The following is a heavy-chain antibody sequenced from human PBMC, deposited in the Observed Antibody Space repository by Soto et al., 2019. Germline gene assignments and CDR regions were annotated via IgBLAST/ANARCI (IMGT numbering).Heavy chain of an antibody. CDR2: INAGNGNT. V-gene: IGHV1-3*01. CDR1: GYTFTSYA. D-gene: IGHD3-22*01. Sequence: QVQLVQSGAEVKKPGASVKVSCKAPGYTFTSYAIHWVRQAPGQGLEWMGWINAGNGNTKSSQKFQGRVTITRDTSASTAFMGVSSLRSEETAVYYCARGDYYDIHDYWGQGTVVTVSS. J-gene: IGHJ4*02. CDR3: ARGDYYDIHDY.